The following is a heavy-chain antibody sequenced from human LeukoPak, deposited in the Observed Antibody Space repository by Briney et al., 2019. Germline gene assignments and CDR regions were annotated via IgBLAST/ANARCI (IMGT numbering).Heavy chain of an antibody. Sequence: ASETLSLTCTVSGGSIGSSSYYWGWIRQPPGKGLEWIGSIYYSGSTYYNPSLKSRVTISVDTSKNQFSLKLSSVTAADTAVYYCASPSGSYSRYYYGMDVWGQGTTVTVSS. CDR2: IYYSGST. J-gene: IGHJ6*02. V-gene: IGHV4-39*07. D-gene: IGHD1-26*01. CDR1: GGSIGSSSYY. CDR3: ASPSGSYSRYYYGMDV.